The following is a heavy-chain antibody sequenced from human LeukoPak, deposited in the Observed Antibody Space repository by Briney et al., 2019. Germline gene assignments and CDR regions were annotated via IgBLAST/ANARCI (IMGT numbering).Heavy chain of an antibody. D-gene: IGHD2-2*01. CDR1: GGSISSYY. V-gene: IGHV4-59*01. J-gene: IGHJ4*02. Sequence: SETLSLTCTVSGGSISSYYWSRIRQPPGKGLEWIGYIYYSGSTNYNPSLKSRVTISVDTSKNQFSLKLSSVTAAGTAVYYCARYCSSTSCLFDYWGQGTLVTVSS. CDR3: ARYCSSTSCLFDY. CDR2: IYYSGST.